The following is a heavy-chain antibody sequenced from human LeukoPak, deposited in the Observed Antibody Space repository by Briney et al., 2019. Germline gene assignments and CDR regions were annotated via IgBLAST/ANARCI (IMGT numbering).Heavy chain of an antibody. CDR3: ASSIVAAGTSPFDY. J-gene: IGHJ4*02. D-gene: IGHD6-13*01. Sequence: GGSLRLSCAASGFIFSSKWMSWVRQAPGKGLEWVANINHDGSEKYYVDSVKGRITISRDNAKNSLYLQMNSLRAEDTAVYYCASSIVAAGTSPFDYWGQGTLVTVSS. CDR2: INHDGSEK. V-gene: IGHV3-7*01. CDR1: GFIFSSKW.